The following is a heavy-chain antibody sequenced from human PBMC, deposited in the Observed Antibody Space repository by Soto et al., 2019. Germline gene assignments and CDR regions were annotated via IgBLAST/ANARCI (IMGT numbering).Heavy chain of an antibody. D-gene: IGHD3-22*01. Sequence: ASVKVSCNASGYTFTGYYLNWVRPAPGQGLEWMGWLNPTNGGTNSAPNFQGRVTMTRDTSINAAYMELSSLTSDDTAVYYCARDRSSGLYYFDSWGQGTLVTVSS. CDR3: ARDRSSGLYYFDS. CDR1: GYTFTGYY. CDR2: LNPTNGGT. J-gene: IGHJ4*02. V-gene: IGHV1-2*02.